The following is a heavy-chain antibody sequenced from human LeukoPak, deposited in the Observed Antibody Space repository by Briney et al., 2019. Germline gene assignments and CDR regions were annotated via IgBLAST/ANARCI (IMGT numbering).Heavy chain of an antibody. D-gene: IGHD7-27*01. Sequence: SETLSLTCNVSGVSISGSGYYWVWVRQPPGKGLEWIGSVYYSGSSYYNPSLRSRVTISVDTSNNQFSLELNSVTAADTAVYYCARDLELGDYWGQGTLVTVSS. CDR3: ARDLELGDY. J-gene: IGHJ4*02. V-gene: IGHV4-39*07. CDR1: GVSISGSGYY. CDR2: VYYSGSS.